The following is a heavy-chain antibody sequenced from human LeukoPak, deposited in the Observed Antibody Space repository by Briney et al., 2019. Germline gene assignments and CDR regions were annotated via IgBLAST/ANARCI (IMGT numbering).Heavy chain of an antibody. CDR3: AREGGSSRTEEGFDY. Sequence: GGSLRLSCAASGFTFSSYAMHWVRQAPGKGLEWVAVISYDGSNKYYADSVKGRFTISRDNSKNTLYLQMNSLRAEDTAVYHCAREGGSSRTEEGFDYWGQGTLVTVSS. CDR1: GFTFSSYA. V-gene: IGHV3-30-3*01. D-gene: IGHD6-13*01. CDR2: ISYDGSNK. J-gene: IGHJ4*02.